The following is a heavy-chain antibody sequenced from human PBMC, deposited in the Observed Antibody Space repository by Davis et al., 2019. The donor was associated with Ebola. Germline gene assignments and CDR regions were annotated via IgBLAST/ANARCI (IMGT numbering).Heavy chain of an antibody. J-gene: IGHJ6*02. D-gene: IGHD2/OR15-2a*01. CDR3: AHAFYGGEDV. CDR2: IYWDDNK. CDR1: GGSISSYYW. Sequence: TLSLTCTVSGGSISSYYWSWIRQPPGKALEWLALIYWDDNKRYSPSLKSRLTITKDTSKNQVVLTMTNMDPVDTATYYCAHAFYGGEDVWGQGTTVTVSS. V-gene: IGHV2-5*08.